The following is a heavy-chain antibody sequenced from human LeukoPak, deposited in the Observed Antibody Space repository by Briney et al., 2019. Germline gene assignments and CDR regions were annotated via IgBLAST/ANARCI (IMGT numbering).Heavy chain of an antibody. V-gene: IGHV1-18*01. D-gene: IGHD4-23*01. CDR1: GYSFTTYG. J-gene: IGHJ4*02. Sequence: ASVKVSCKASGYSFTTYGFSWVRQAPGQGLEWMGWISAYNGNTNYAQKLQGRVTMTTDTSTSTAYMELRSLRSDDTAVYYCAREPRFDYGGNSGIDYWGQGTLVTVSS. CDR2: ISAYNGNT. CDR3: AREPRFDYGGNSGIDY.